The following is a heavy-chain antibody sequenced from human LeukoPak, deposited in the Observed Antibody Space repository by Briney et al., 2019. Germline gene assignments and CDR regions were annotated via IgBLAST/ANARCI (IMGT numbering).Heavy chain of an antibody. D-gene: IGHD6-19*01. CDR1: GFSFSRFN. J-gene: IGHJ4*02. V-gene: IGHV3-48*01. CDR3: ASPVEVAGRGGF. Sequence: PGGSLRLSCAVAGFSFSRFNMQWVRQAPGKGLQWVSYISPRSEQIDYADSVKGRFTISRDNAKNSVDLQMNSLRAEDTALYYCASPVEVAGRGGFWGQGTLVTVSS. CDR2: ISPRSEQI.